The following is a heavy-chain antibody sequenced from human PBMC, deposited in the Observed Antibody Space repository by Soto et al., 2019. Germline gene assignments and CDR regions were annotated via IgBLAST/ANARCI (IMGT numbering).Heavy chain of an antibody. CDR1: GFTFSSFN. D-gene: IGHD6-25*01. J-gene: IGHJ4*02. CDR3: ARELGRDAAFDY. CDR2: ISSTSSYI. V-gene: IGHV3-21*01. Sequence: EVQLVESGGGLVRPGGSLRLSCAASGFTFSSFNMNWVRQAPGKGLEWVSSISSTSSYIYYADSVKGRFTISRDNAKNSLHLQMNGLRAEDTAVYYCARELGRDAAFDYWGQGTLVTVSS.